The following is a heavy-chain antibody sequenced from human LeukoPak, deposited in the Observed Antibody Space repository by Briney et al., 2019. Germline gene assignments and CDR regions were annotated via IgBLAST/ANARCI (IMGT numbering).Heavy chain of an antibody. Sequence: SETLFLTCTVSGGSISSTGYYWGWVRQPPGKGLEWIGSMYYRGTTYHNAFLKSRVTISVDTSKNQFSLNLSSVTAADTAVYYCARGVEVPAASWFDPWGQGTLVTVSS. CDR1: GGSISSTGYY. D-gene: IGHD2-2*01. CDR3: ARGVEVPAASWFDP. V-gene: IGHV4-39*01. J-gene: IGHJ5*02. CDR2: MYYRGTT.